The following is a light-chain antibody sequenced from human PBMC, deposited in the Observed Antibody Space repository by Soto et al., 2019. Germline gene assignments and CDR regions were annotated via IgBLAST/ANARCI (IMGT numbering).Light chain of an antibody. V-gene: IGKV3-15*01. CDR1: QSVSSN. Sequence: EIVMTQSPATLSVSPGERATLSCRASQSVSSNLAWYQQKPGQAPRLLIYGASTRATGIPARFSGSGSGTXXXXXXXXXXXEDFAVYYCQQYNNWPLTFGGGTKVEIK. CDR3: QQYNNWPLT. CDR2: GAS. J-gene: IGKJ4*01.